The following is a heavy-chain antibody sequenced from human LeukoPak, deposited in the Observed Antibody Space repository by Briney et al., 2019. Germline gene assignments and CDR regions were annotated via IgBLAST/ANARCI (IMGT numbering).Heavy chain of an antibody. J-gene: IGHJ4*02. CDR1: GFTFSNYA. V-gene: IGHV3-23*01. CDR3: AKYVCGGDCYDYFDC. CDR2: IRSSGHNT. Sequence: PGGSLRLSCAASGFTFSNYAMSWVRQAPGKGLEWVSGIRSSGHNTYYEDSVKGRFTISRDNSKNMLYLQMNSLRAEDTAVYYCAKYVCGGDCYDYFDCWGQGTPVTVSS. D-gene: IGHD2-21*02.